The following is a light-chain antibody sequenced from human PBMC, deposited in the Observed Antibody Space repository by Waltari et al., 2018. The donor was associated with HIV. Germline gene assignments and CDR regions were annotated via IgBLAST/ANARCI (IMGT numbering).Light chain of an antibody. V-gene: IGLV6-57*02. CDR1: RGRVASNY. J-gene: IGLJ3*02. CDR2: KDD. Sequence: NFMLTQPHSVSASPGKTVTISCTGSRGRVASNYAQWDQPRPDGAPTTVIYKDDQRPSGVPDRFSGSINSSSNSASLTISGLKTEDEADYYCQSFHGITAVFGGGTKLTVL. CDR3: QSFHGITAV.